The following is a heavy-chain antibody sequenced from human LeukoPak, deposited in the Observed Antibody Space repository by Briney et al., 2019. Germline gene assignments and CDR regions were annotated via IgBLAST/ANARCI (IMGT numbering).Heavy chain of an antibody. CDR2: IIPILGIA. CDR3: ARETGDWRYDAFDI. D-gene: IGHD7-27*01. V-gene: IGHV1-69*04. CDR1: GGTFSSYA. Sequence: GASVKVSCKASGGTFSSYAISWVRQAPGQGLEWMGRIIPILGIANYAQKFQGRVTITADKSTSTAYMELSSLRSEDTAVYYCARETGDWRYDAFDIWGQGTMVTVSS. J-gene: IGHJ3*02.